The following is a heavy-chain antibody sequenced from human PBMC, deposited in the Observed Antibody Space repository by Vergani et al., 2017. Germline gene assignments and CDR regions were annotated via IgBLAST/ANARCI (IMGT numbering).Heavy chain of an antibody. CDR1: GYSISSGYY. J-gene: IGHJ5*02. CDR2: IHHSGST. CDR3: AGDSGGYVWGSYEAWFDP. D-gene: IGHD3-16*01. V-gene: IGHV4-38-2*02. Sequence: QVQLQESGPGLVKPSETLSLTCTVSGYSISSGYYWGWIRQPPGKGLEWIGSIHHSGSTYYNPSLKSRVTISGDTSKNQFSLKLSSVTAADTAVYYCAGDSGGYVWGSYEAWFDPWGQGTLVTVSS.